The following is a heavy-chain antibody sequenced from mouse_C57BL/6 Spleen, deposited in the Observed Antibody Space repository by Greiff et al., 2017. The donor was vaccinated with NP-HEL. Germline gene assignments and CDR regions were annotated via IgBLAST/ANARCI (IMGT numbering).Heavy chain of an antibody. J-gene: IGHJ1*03. CDR2: IYPGDGDT. V-gene: IGHV1-80*01. Sequence: VQLQQSGAELVKPGASVKISCKASGYAFSSYWMNWVKQRPGKGLEWIGQIYPGDGDTNYNGKFKGKATLTADKSSSTAYMQLISLTSEDSAVYFCAREGILITTVVDWYFDVWGTGTTVTVSS. CDR3: AREGILITTVVDWYFDV. CDR1: GYAFSSYW. D-gene: IGHD1-1*01.